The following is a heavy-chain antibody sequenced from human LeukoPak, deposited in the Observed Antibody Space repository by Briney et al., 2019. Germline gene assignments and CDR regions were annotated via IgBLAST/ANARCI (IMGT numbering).Heavy chain of an antibody. CDR2: ISGSGGST. Sequence: GGSLRLSCAASGSTFSSYAMSWVRQAPGKGLEWVSAISGSGGSTYYADSVKGRFTISRDNSKNTLYLQMNSLRAEDTAVYYCAKSSSMVRGVISAFDIWGQGTMVTVSS. V-gene: IGHV3-23*01. J-gene: IGHJ3*02. CDR3: AKSSSMVRGVISAFDI. CDR1: GSTFSSYA. D-gene: IGHD3-10*01.